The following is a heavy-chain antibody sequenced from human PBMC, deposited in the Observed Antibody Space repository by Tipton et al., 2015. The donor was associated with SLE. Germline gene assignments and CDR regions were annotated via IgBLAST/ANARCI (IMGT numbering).Heavy chain of an antibody. CDR1: GGSISSGDYY. D-gene: IGHD1-1*01. V-gene: IGHV4-61*08. J-gene: IGHJ4*02. Sequence: TLSLTCTVSGGSISSGDYYWSWIRQPPGKGLEWIGYIYYSGSTNYNPSLKSRVTISVDTSKNQFSLKLSSVTAADTAVYYCARGQTGPAGYFDYWGQGTLVTVSS. CDR2: IYYSGST. CDR3: ARGQTGPAGYFDY.